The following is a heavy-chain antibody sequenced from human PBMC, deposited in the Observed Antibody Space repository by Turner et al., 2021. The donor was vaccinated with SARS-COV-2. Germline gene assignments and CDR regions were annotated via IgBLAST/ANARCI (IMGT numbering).Heavy chain of an antibody. CDR2: FDSEDGET. D-gene: IGHD6-19*01. CDR3: ATGVAVAGTPSDYYYYYGMDV. Sequence: QVPLVQSGAEVKKPGASVKVSCTVSGYTLTELSMHWVRQAPGKGLEWMGGFDSEDGETIYAQKFQGRVTMTEDTSTDTAYMELSSLRSEDTAVYYCATGVAVAGTPSDYYYYYGMDVWGQGTTVTVSS. J-gene: IGHJ6*02. V-gene: IGHV1-24*01. CDR1: GYTLTELS.